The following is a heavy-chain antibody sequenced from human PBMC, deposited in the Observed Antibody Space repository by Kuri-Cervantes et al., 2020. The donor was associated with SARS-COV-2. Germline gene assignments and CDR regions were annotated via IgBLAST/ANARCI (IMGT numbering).Heavy chain of an antibody. CDR1: GGSISSSSYY. CDR2: IYYSGST. Sequence: SETLSLTCTVSGGSISSSSYYWGWIRQPPGKGLEWIGSIYYSGSTYYNPSLKSRVTISVDTSKNQFSLKLSSVTAADTAVYYCARLTVTTAIDGDYWGQGTLVTVSS. CDR3: ARLTVTTAIDGDY. V-gene: IGHV4-39*01. J-gene: IGHJ4*02. D-gene: IGHD4-11*01.